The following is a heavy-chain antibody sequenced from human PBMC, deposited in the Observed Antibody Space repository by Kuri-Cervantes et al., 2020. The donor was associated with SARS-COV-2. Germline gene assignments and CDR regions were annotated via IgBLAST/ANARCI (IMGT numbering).Heavy chain of an antibody. J-gene: IGHJ4*02. Sequence: GGSLRLSCAASGFTFSGSAMHWVRQASGKGLEWVGRIRSKANSYATAYAAPVKGRFTISRDDSKNMAYLQMNSLKTEDTAVYYCTTGPDRYYYDSSGFDYWGQGTLVTVSS. CDR3: TTGPDRYYYDSSGFDY. CDR1: GFTFSGSA. CDR2: IRSKANSYAT. D-gene: IGHD3-22*01. V-gene: IGHV3-73*01.